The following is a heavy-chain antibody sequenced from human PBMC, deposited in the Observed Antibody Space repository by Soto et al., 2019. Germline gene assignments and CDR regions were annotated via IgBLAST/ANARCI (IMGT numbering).Heavy chain of an antibody. CDR2: IYYSGST. Sequence: PSETLSLTCTVSGGSISSSSYYWGWIRQPPGKGLEWIGSIYYSGSTYYNPSLKSRVTISVDTSKNQFSLKLSSATAADTAVYYCASPISGSYDPPSFDYWGQGTLVTVSS. J-gene: IGHJ4*02. CDR1: GGSISSSSYY. D-gene: IGHD1-26*01. V-gene: IGHV4-39*01. CDR3: ASPISGSYDPPSFDY.